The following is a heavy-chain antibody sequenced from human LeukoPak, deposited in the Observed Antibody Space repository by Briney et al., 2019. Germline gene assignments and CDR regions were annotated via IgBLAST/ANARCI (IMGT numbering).Heavy chain of an antibody. CDR3: AKSLKYAGSYGDF. Sequence: GGSLRLSCAASGFTSSSYAMSWVRQAPGKGLEWVSAISAIGGGTYYADSVKGRFTISRDNSKNTLYLQMNSLRAEDTAVYYCAKSLKYAGSYGDFWGRGTLVTVSS. D-gene: IGHD1-26*01. J-gene: IGHJ4*02. CDR1: GFTSSSYA. CDR2: ISAIGGGT. V-gene: IGHV3-23*01.